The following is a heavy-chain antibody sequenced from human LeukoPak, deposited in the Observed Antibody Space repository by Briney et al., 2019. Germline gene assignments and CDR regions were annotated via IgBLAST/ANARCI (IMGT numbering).Heavy chain of an antibody. CDR1: GGSISSYY. Sequence: SETLSLTCTVSGGSISSYYWSWIRQPAGKGLEWIGRIYTSGSTNYNPPLKSRVTMSVDTSKNQFSLKLSSVTAADTAVYYCARSTVTTTWFDPWGQGTLVTVSS. J-gene: IGHJ5*02. V-gene: IGHV4-4*07. CDR3: ARSTVTTTWFDP. CDR2: IYTSGST. D-gene: IGHD4-17*01.